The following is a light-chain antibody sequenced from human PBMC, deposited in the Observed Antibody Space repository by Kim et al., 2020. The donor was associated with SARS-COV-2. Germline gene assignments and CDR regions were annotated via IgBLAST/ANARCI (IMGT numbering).Light chain of an antibody. CDR2: QDS. Sequence: VSPGKTASITCSGDKLGHKYACWYQQKPGPSPVLVIYQDSKRPSGIPERFSGSNSGNTATLTISGTQAMDEADYYCQAWDSSTAVFGGGTQLTVL. J-gene: IGLJ2*01. V-gene: IGLV3-1*01. CDR3: QAWDSSTAV. CDR1: KLGHKY.